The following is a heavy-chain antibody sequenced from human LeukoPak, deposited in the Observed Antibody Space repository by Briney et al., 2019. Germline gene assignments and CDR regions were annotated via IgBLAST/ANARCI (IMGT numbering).Heavy chain of an antibody. CDR3: AKVGSRISLIVVVFTTADDWYFDL. D-gene: IGHD3-22*01. CDR2: INEGGGGK. CDR1: GFTFSNYS. Sequence: GGSLRLSCAASGFTFSNYSMSWVRQAPGKGLEWVSGINEGGGGKYYADSVKGRFTISRDNSKNTLYLQMDSLRAEEPAVYYCAKVGSRISLIVVVFTTADDWYFDLWGSGTLVTVSS. J-gene: IGHJ2*01. V-gene: IGHV3-23*01.